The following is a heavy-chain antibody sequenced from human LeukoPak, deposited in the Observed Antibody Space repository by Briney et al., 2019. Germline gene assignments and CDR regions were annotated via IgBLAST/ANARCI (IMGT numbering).Heavy chain of an antibody. CDR3: TSGLYYDSWSDLFDY. CDR1: GFTFGDYA. CDR2: IRRKANGGTT. Sequence: GRSLRLSCTASGFTFGDYAMSWVRQAPGKGPEWVGFIRRKANGGTTEYAASVKGRFTISRDDSKSIAYLQMNSLKTEDTAEYYCTSGLYYDSWSDLFDYWGQGTLVTVSS. V-gene: IGHV3-49*04. J-gene: IGHJ4*02. D-gene: IGHD3-3*01.